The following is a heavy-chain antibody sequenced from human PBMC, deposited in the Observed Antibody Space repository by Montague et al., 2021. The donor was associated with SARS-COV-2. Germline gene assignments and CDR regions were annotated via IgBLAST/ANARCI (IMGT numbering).Heavy chain of an antibody. Sequence: ETLSLTCAVSAGSISSGNWWIWVRQPPGKGLEWIGEFYHSGSINYNPSLTSRVTISLDKSKNQFSLNLSSATAADTAVYYCARFFSSWTDWGQGTLVTVSS. CDR2: FYHSGSI. J-gene: IGHJ4*02. CDR1: AGSISSGNW. V-gene: IGHV4-4*02. CDR3: ARFFSSWTD. D-gene: IGHD6-13*01.